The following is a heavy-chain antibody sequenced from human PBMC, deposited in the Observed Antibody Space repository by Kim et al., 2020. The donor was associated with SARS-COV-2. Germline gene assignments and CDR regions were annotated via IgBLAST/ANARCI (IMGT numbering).Heavy chain of an antibody. CDR3: ARDSGILTGYYLDY. CDR2: ISYDGSNK. D-gene: IGHD3-9*01. J-gene: IGHJ4*02. V-gene: IGHV3-30*04. CDR1: GFTFSSYA. Sequence: GGSLRLSCAASGFTFSSYAMHWVRQAPGKGLEWVAVISYDGSNKYYADSVKGRFTISRDNSKNTLYLQMNSLRAEDTAVYYCARDSGILTGYYLDYWGQGTLVTVSS.